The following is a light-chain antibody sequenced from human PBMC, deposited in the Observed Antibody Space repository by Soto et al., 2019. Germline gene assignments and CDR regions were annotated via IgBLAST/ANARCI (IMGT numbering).Light chain of an antibody. CDR2: GAS. J-gene: IGKJ1*01. CDR3: HQYGSSPPT. V-gene: IGKV3-15*01. Sequence: EIVMTQSPATLSVSPGERATLSCRASQSVSSNLAWYQQKPGQAPRLLIYGASTRATDIPARFSGSGSGTEFTLTISSLQSEDFAVYYWHQYGSSPPTFGQGTKVDI. CDR1: QSVSSN.